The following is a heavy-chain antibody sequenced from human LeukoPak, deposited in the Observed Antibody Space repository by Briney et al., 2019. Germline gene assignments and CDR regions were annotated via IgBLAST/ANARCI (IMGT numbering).Heavy chain of an antibody. J-gene: IGHJ4*02. V-gene: IGHV4-34*01. Sequence: PSETLSLTCAVYGGSFSGYSWNWIRRPPVKGLEWIGEINHSGGTNYNPSLKSRVTISVDTSKNQFSLKLSSVTAADTAVYYCARGLRWVRHWGQGTLVTVSS. CDR1: GGSFSGYS. D-gene: IGHD5-24*01. CDR3: ARGLRWVRH. CDR2: INHSGGT.